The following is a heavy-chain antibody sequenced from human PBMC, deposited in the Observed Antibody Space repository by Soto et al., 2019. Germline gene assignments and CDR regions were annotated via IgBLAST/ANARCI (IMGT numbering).Heavy chain of an antibody. J-gene: IGHJ6*02. CDR3: ARVCDFWSGYCLNYYGMDV. CDR2: IYYSGST. Sequence: SETLSLTCTVSGGSISSYHWSWIRQPPGKGLEWIGNIYYSGSTNYNSSLKSRVTISVDTSKNQISLKLSSVTAAGTAVYYCARVCDFWSGYCLNYYGMDVWGQGTTVTVSS. V-gene: IGHV4-59*01. CDR1: GGSISSYH. D-gene: IGHD3-3*01.